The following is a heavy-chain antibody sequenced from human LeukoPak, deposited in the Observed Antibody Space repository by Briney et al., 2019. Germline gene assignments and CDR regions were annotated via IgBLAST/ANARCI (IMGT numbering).Heavy chain of an antibody. D-gene: IGHD6-19*01. CDR3: ARGREYSSGWYNWFDP. Sequence: SETLSLTCTVSGGSISSYYWSWIRQPPGKGLEWIGYIYYSGSTNYNPSLKSRVTISVDTSKNQFSLKLSSVTAADTAVYCCARGREYSSGWYNWFDPWGQGTLVTVSS. V-gene: IGHV4-59*01. CDR1: GGSISSYY. J-gene: IGHJ5*02. CDR2: IYYSGST.